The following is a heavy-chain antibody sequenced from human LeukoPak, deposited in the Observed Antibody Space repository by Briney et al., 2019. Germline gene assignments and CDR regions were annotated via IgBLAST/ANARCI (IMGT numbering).Heavy chain of an antibody. CDR2: IYPGDSDT. J-gene: IGHJ3*02. D-gene: IGHD2-21*02. Sequence: PGESLKISCKGSGYSFTSYWIGWVRQMPGKGLEWMGIIYPGDSDTRYSPSFQGQVTISADKSISTAYLQWSSLKASDTAMNYCARPRNIVVVTAILHDAFDIWGQGTMVTVSS. V-gene: IGHV5-51*01. CDR3: ARPRNIVVVTAILHDAFDI. CDR1: GYSFTSYW.